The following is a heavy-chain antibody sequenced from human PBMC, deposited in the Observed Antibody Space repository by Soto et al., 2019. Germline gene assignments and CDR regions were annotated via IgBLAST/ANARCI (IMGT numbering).Heavy chain of an antibody. J-gene: IGHJ6*03. Sequence: GGSLRLSCAASGFTFSSYWMSWVRQAPGKGLEWVTNIKQDGSEKYYVDSVKGRFTISRDNAKNSLYLQMNSLRAEDTAVYYCARDQRTAVTTRYYYYYYYMDVWGKGTTVTVSS. D-gene: IGHD4-17*01. V-gene: IGHV3-7*01. CDR1: GFTFSSYW. CDR3: ARDQRTAVTTRYYYYYYYMDV. CDR2: IKQDGSEK.